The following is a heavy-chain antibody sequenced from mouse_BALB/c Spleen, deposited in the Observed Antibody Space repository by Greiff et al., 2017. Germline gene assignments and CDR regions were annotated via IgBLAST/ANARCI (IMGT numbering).Heavy chain of an antibody. Sequence: VQLKQSGPELMKPGASVKISCKASGYSFTSYYMHWVKQSHGKSLEWIGYIDPFNGGTSYNQKFKGKATLTVDKSSSTAYMHLSSLTSEDSAVYYCARFSYGNYAWFAYWCQGTLVTVSA. CDR2: IDPFNGGT. CDR1: GYSFTSYY. J-gene: IGHJ3*01. V-gene: IGHV1S135*01. D-gene: IGHD2-1*01. CDR3: ARFSYGNYAWFAY.